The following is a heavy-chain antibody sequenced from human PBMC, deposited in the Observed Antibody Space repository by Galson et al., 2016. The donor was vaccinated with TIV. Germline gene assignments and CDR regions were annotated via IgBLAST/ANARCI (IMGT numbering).Heavy chain of an antibody. CDR3: ARGRGINGGLYFDY. V-gene: IGHV3-30*02. D-gene: IGHD3-10*01. Sequence: SLRLSCAASRFPFSNFPMHWVRQAPGKGLDWVAFIRSDGSKKYADSVAGRFANSRDNSKNTVYLQMNSLKPEDTALYFCARGRGINGGLYFDYWGRGTLVTVSS. CDR1: RFPFSNFP. CDR2: IRSDGSKK. J-gene: IGHJ4*02.